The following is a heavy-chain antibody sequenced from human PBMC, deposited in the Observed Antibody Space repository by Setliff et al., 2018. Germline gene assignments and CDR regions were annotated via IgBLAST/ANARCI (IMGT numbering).Heavy chain of an antibody. CDR2: IYHSGST. Sequence: SETLSLTCAVSGYSISSGYYWGWIRQPPGKGLEWIGSIYHSGSTYYNPSLKSRLTISVDTSKNQFSLKLSSVTAADTAVYYCARRLSGLRGFGYWGQGTLVTVSS. CDR1: GYSISSGYY. J-gene: IGHJ4*02. V-gene: IGHV4-38-2*01. D-gene: IGHD5-12*01. CDR3: ARRLSGLRGFGY.